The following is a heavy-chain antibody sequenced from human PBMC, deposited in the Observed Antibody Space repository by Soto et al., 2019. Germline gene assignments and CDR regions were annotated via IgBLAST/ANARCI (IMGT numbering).Heavy chain of an antibody. J-gene: IGHJ2*01. Sequence: QVQLVDSGGGLVKPGGSLKLSCAASGFTFSDYYMSWIRLAPGKGLEWVSYISTSGTTIYYADSVRGRFTISRDNAKNSLYLQMNNLRAEDTAVYYCARRDSYFDLWGRGTLVTVSS. V-gene: IGHV3-11*01. CDR3: ARRDSYFDL. CDR1: GFTFSDYY. CDR2: ISTSGTTI.